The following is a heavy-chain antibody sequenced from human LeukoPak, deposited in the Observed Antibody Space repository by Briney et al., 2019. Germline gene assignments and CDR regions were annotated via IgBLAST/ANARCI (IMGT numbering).Heavy chain of an antibody. D-gene: IGHD3-16*01. V-gene: IGHV1-18*01. CDR2: ISAYNGNT. J-gene: IGHJ3*02. CDR3: ARPANLYYASDAFDI. CDR1: GYTFTSYD. Sequence: GASVKVSCKASGYTFTSYDINWVRQAPGQGLEWMGWISAYNGNTNYAQKFQGRVTMTANTSTNTASMELRSLRSDDTAVYYCARPANLYYASDAFDIWGQGTMVTVSS.